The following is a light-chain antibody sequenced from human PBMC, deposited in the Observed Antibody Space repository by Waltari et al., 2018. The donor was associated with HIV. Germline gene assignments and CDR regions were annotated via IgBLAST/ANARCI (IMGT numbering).Light chain of an antibody. CDR2: KAS. CDR1: QSISSW. J-gene: IGKJ2*01. CDR3: QQYNSYSMYT. Sequence: DIQMTQSPSTLSASVGDRVTITCRASQSISSWLAWYQQKPGKAPKLLIYKASSLESGVPSMFSGSVSWTEFTLTISSLQPDDFATYYCQQYNSYSMYTFGQGTKLEIK. V-gene: IGKV1-5*03.